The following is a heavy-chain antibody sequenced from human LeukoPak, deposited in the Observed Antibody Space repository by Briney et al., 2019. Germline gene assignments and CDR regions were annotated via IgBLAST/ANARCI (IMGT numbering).Heavy chain of an antibody. D-gene: IGHD2-2*01. V-gene: IGHV4-34*01. CDR1: GGSFSDYY. CDR2: INHSGST. J-gene: IGHJ6*03. CDR3: ARGNIVVVPAARYYYYYMDV. Sequence: PSETLSLTCAVSGGSFSDYYWSWIRQPPGKGLEWIGEINHSGSTNYNPSLKSGVTISVDTSKNQFSLKLSAVTAADTAVYYCARGNIVVVPAARYYYYYMDVWGKGTTVTVSS.